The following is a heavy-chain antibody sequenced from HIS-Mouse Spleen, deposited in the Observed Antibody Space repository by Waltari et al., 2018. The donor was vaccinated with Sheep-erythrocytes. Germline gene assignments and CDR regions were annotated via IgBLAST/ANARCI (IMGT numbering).Heavy chain of an antibody. CDR1: GFSLSNARMG. Sequence: QVTLKESGPVLVKPTETLTLTCTVSGFSLSNARMGVSWIRQPPGKALEWLAHIFSNDEKSYSTALKSRLTISKDTSQSQVVLTMTNMDPVYTATYYCARITSYYDFWSTYNKDYFDYWGQGTLVTVSS. D-gene: IGHD3-3*01. CDR3: ARITSYYDFWSTYNKDYFDY. CDR2: IFSNDEK. J-gene: IGHJ4*02. V-gene: IGHV2-26*01.